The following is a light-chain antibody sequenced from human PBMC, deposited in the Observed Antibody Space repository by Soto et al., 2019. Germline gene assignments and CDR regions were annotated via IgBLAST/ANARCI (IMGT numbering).Light chain of an antibody. CDR1: SSNIGSNY. Sequence: QSVLTQPPSASGTPGQRVTISCSGTSSNIGSNYVYWYQQLPGTAPKLLIYRNNQPPSGVTDRFSGSKSGTSASLAIGGLRSEDEADYYCAAWDDSLSGLFGGGTKLTVL. CDR3: AAWDDSLSGL. CDR2: RNN. V-gene: IGLV1-47*01. J-gene: IGLJ2*01.